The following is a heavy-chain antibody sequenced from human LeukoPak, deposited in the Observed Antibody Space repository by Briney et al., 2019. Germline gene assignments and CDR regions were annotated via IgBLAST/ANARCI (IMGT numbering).Heavy chain of an antibody. CDR3: ARDPAHSSSWYLDAFDI. CDR2: ISAYNGNT. D-gene: IGHD6-13*01. Sequence: ASVKVSCKASGYTFTSYGISWVRQAPGQGLEWMGWISAYNGNTKYAQKLQGRVTMTTDTSTSTAYMELRSLRSKDKAVYYCARDPAHSSSWYLDAFDIWGQGTMVTVSS. CDR1: GYTFTSYG. J-gene: IGHJ3*02. V-gene: IGHV1-18*01.